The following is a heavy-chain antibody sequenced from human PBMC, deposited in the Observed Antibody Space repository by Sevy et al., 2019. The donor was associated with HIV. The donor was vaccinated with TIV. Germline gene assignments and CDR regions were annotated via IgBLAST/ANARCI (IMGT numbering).Heavy chain of an antibody. CDR1: GFTVSSNY. D-gene: IGHD3-3*01. Sequence: GGSLRLSCAASGFTVSSNYMSWVRQAPGKGLEWVSVIYSDSNTYYGDSVKGRFTISRDNSKKTLYLQMKSLGAEDTAGYYCAKGLILEWSWYGMDVWGQGTTVTVSS. CDR3: AKGLILEWSWYGMDV. CDR2: IYSDSNT. V-gene: IGHV3-53*01. J-gene: IGHJ6*02.